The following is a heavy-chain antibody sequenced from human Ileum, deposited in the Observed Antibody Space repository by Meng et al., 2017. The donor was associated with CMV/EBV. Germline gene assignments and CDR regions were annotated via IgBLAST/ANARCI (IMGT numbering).Heavy chain of an antibody. Sequence: CAVSGDAGNTSVWWVGVSEPTGKGLEWIEEIHYRGGTHYNPSIQSRVTMSVDKSENHLSLDVNSVTAADTAIYYCAREGVGDSLLYWGQGIMVTVSS. D-gene: IGHD4-17*01. J-gene: IGHJ4*02. CDR3: AREGVGDSLLY. CDR1: GDAGNTSVW. V-gene: IGHV4-4*02. CDR2: IHYRGGT.